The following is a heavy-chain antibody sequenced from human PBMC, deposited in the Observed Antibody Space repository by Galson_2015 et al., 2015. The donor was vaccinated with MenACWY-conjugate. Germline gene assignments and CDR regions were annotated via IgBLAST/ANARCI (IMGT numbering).Heavy chain of an antibody. CDR2: INSDGSST. V-gene: IGHV3-74*01. CDR1: GFTFSSYW. D-gene: IGHD6-13*01. Sequence: SLRLSCAASGFTFSSYWMHWVRQAPGKGLVWVSRINSDGSSTSYADSVKGRFTISRDNAKNTLNLQMNSLRAEDTAVYYCARVERVSLDREQQLTYYYYGMDVWGQGTTVTVSS. J-gene: IGHJ6*02. CDR3: ARVERVSLDREQQLTYYYYGMDV.